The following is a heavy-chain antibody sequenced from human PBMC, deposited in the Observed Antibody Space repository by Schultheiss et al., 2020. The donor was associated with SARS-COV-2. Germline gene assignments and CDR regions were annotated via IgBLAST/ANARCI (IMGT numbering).Heavy chain of an antibody. CDR1: GFTFSSYA. Sequence: GESLKISCAASGFTFSSYAMSWVRQAPGKGLEWVSAISGSGGSTYYADSVKGRFTISRDNAKNTLYLQMNSLRAEDTAVYYCARAGQLGYGMDVWGQGTTVTVSS. D-gene: IGHD5-24*01. CDR3: ARAGQLGYGMDV. V-gene: IGHV3-23*01. J-gene: IGHJ6*02. CDR2: ISGSGGST.